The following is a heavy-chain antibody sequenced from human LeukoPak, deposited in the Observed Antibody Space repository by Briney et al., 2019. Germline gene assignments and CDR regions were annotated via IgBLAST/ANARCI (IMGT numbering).Heavy chain of an antibody. Sequence: GGSLRLSCKVSGFTFNTYWMHWVRQAPGKGLEYVSAISSNGGSTYYANSVKGRFTISRDNSKNTLYLQMGSLRAEDMAVYYCAGGALGYCSSTSCFATQFGAWGQGTLVTVSS. D-gene: IGHD2-2*01. J-gene: IGHJ5*02. V-gene: IGHV3-64*01. CDR1: GFTFNTYW. CDR3: AGGALGYCSSTSCFATQFGA. CDR2: ISSNGGST.